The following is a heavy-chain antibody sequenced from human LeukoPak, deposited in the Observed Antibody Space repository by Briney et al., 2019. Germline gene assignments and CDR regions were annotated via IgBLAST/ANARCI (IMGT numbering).Heavy chain of an antibody. J-gene: IGHJ4*02. V-gene: IGHV3-30-3*01. Sequence: GGSLRLSCAASGFTFSSYAMHWVRQAPGKGLEWVAVISYDGSNKYYADSVKGRFTISRDNSKNTLYLQMNSLRAQDTAVYYCARGGYFDHWGQGTLVTGSS. CDR2: ISYDGSNK. CDR3: ARGGYFDH. CDR1: GFTFSSYA.